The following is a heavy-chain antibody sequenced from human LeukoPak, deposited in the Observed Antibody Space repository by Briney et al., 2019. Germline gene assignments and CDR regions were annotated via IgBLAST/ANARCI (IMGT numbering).Heavy chain of an antibody. CDR2: IYYSGST. D-gene: IGHD5-18*01. V-gene: IGHV4-59*01. CDR3: ARGIRGYSYGSLYY. J-gene: IGHJ4*02. Sequence: PSETLSLTCTVSGGSISSYYWSWIRQPPGKGLEWIGYIYYSGSTNYNPSLKSRVTISVDTSKNQFSLKLSSVTAADTAVYYCARGIRGYSYGSLYYWGQGTLSPSPQ. CDR1: GGSISSYY.